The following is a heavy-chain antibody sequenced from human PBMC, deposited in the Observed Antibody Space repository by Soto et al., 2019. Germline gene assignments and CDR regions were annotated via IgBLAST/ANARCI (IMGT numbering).Heavy chain of an antibody. J-gene: IGHJ6*02. Sequence: GASVKVSCKASGYTFTSYGISWVRQAPGQGLEWMGWISAYNGNTNYAQKLQGRVTMTTDTSTSTAYMELRSLRSDDTAVYYCARVPDFWSGYNYYYGMDVWGQGTTVTVS. CDR1: GYTFTSYG. D-gene: IGHD3-3*01. CDR2: ISAYNGNT. V-gene: IGHV1-18*01. CDR3: ARVPDFWSGYNYYYGMDV.